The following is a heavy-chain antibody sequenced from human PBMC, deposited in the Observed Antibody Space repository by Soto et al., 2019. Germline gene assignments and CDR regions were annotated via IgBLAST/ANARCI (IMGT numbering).Heavy chain of an antibody. J-gene: IGHJ6*02. D-gene: IGHD3-3*01. CDR3: ARDPGHYDFWSGYFSLYGMDV. CDR1: GGSIISCGYY. Sequence: TLSLTCTVSGGSIISCGYYWSLIRQHPGKGLEWIGYIYYSGSTYYNPSLKSRVTISVDTSKNQFSLKLSSVTAADTAVYYCARDPGHYDFWSGYFSLYGMDVWGQGTTVTVSS. CDR2: IYYSGST. V-gene: IGHV4-31*03.